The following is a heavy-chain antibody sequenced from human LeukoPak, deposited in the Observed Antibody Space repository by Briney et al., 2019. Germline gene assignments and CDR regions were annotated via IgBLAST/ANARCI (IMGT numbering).Heavy chain of an antibody. CDR3: ARDIEVVVAAIQPYYYYYYGMDV. D-gene: IGHD2-15*01. CDR2: ISYDGSNK. V-gene: IGHV3-30-3*01. CDR1: GFTFSSYA. J-gene: IGHJ6*02. Sequence: TGGSLRLSCAASGFTFSSYAMHWVRQAPGKGLEWVAVISYDGSNKYYADSVKGRFTISRDNSKNTLYLQMNSLRAEDTAVYYCARDIEVVVAAIQPYYYYYYGMDVWGQGTTVTVSS.